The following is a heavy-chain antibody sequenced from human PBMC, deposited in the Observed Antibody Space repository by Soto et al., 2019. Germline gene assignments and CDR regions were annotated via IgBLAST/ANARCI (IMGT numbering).Heavy chain of an antibody. D-gene: IGHD3-10*01. CDR1: GYTFTSYY. J-gene: IGHJ3*02. CDR2: INPSGGST. CDR3: ARGTYYYGSGSSSAFDI. Sequence: GASVKVSCKASGYTFTSYYMHWVRQAPGQGLEWMGIINPSGGSTSYAQKFQGRVTMTRDTSTSTVYMELSSLRSEDTAVYYCARGTYYYGSGSSSAFDIWGQGTMVTVSS. V-gene: IGHV1-46*01.